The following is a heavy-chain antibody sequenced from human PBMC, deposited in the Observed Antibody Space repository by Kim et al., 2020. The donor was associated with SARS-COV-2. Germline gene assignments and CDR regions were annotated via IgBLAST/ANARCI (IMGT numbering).Heavy chain of an antibody. CDR1: GFTVSTNY. J-gene: IGHJ6*02. CDR3: ARDAGPEYYGMDV. Sequence: GGSLRLSCAVSGFTVSTNYMSWVRQAPGKGLEWVSVIYSIDQTYYADSVKGRFTISRDNSTNTLYLQMNSLRAEDTAVYYCARDAGPEYYGMDVWGQGTT. V-gene: IGHV3-53*01. CDR2: IYSIDQT.